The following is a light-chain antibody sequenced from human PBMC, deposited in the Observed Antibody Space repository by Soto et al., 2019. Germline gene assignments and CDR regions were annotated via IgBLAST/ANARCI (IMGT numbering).Light chain of an antibody. J-gene: IGLJ3*02. CDR3: CSYAGSCWV. Sequence: QSALTQPASVSGSPGQSITISCTGTSSDVGSYNLVSWYQQHPGKAPKLMIYEVSKRPSGVSNRFSGSKSGNTASLTISGLQAEDEADYYCCSYAGSCWVFGGGTKVTVL. CDR1: SSDVGSYNL. V-gene: IGLV2-23*02. CDR2: EVS.